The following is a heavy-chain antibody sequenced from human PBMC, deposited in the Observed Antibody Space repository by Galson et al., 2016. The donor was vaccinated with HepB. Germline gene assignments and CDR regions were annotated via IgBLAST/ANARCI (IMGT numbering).Heavy chain of an antibody. J-gene: IGHJ5*02. CDR3: VRVVPGASKYNWFDP. CDR1: GFTFSSFW. V-gene: IGHV3-74*03. Sequence: SLRLSCAASGFTFSSFWMHWVRQAPGKGLVWVSHINTDGSNTKYADAVKGRFTISRDNAKNTLYLQINSLTAEDTAVYYCVRVVPGASKYNWFDPWGQGTLVTVSS. CDR2: INTDGSNT. D-gene: IGHD2-2*01.